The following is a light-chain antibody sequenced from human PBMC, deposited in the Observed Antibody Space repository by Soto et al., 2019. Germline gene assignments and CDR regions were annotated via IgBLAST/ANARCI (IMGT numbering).Light chain of an antibody. J-gene: IGLJ2*01. Sequence: QSVLTQPPSVSAAPGQKVTISCSGSSSNLGNNYVSWYQQLPGTAPKLLIYDNDKRPSGIPDRFSGSKSGTSATLGITGLQTGDEADYYCATWDSSLSAGVFCGGTKLTVL. CDR2: DND. CDR3: ATWDSSLSAGV. CDR1: SSNLGNNY. V-gene: IGLV1-51*01.